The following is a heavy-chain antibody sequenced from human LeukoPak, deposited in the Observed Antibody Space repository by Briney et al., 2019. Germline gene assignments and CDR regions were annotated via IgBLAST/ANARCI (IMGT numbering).Heavy chain of an antibody. D-gene: IGHD1-1*01. V-gene: IGHV3-23*01. CDR3: AKRNGFSSGYFDS. CDR2: ISASGVST. Sequence: SGGSLRLSCAASGFTFSDSAMTWVRQAPGKGLEWVSLISASGVSTYYADSVKGRFTISRDNSNTTLYLQMGSLRAGDTAVYFCAKRNGFSSGYFDSWGQGTLVTVSS. CDR1: GFTFSDSA. J-gene: IGHJ4*02.